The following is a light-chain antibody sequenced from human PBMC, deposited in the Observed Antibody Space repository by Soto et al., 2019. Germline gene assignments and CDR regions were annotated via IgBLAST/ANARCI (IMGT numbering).Light chain of an antibody. J-gene: IGLJ1*01. V-gene: IGLV2-18*02. CDR1: SNDIGTYNR. Sequence: QSVLTQLASVSGSPGQSITISCTGSSNDIGTYNRVSWYQQPPGTAPKLIIYEVNNRPSGVPDRFSGSKSGNTASLTISGLQAEDEADYYCNSFTTSSTYVFGTGTKVTVL. CDR3: NSFTTSSTYV. CDR2: EVN.